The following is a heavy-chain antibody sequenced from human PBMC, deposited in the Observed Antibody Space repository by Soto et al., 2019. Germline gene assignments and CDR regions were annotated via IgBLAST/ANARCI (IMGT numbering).Heavy chain of an antibody. CDR1: GFTFSAYN. Sequence: ETLSLTCTVSGFTFSAYNMNWVRQPPGKGLEWVSSITSSSSSIYYADSLKGRFTISRDNAKNSLYLQMNSLRAEDTAVYYCASHYGDNGWFDPWGQGTLVTVSS. D-gene: IGHD4-17*01. CDR3: ASHYGDNGWFDP. CDR2: ITSSSSSI. J-gene: IGHJ5*02. V-gene: IGHV3-21*06.